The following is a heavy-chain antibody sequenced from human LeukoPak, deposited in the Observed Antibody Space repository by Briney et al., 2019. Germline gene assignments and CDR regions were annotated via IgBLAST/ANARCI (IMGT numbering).Heavy chain of an antibody. D-gene: IGHD6-19*01. CDR3: ARGGWLVPFDY. J-gene: IGHJ4*02. CDR2: TNHSGST. CDR1: GGSFSGYY. V-gene: IGHV4-34*01. Sequence: PSETLSLTCAVYGGSFSGYYWSWIRQPPGRGLEWIGETNHSGSTNYNPSLKSRVTISVDTSKNQFSLKLSSVTAADTAVYYCARGGWLVPFDYWGQGTLVTVSS.